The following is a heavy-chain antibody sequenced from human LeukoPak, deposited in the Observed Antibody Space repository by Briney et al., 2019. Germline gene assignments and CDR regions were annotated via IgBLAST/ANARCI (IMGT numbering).Heavy chain of an antibody. CDR1: GFTVSGNY. Sequence: GGSLRLSCAASGFTVSGNYMSWVRQAPGKGLEWVSVIYSGGPTYYADSVKGRFTISRDNSKNTVYLQMNSLRAEDTAVYYCARVRDGYNFFDNWGQGTLVTVSS. CDR3: ARVRDGYNFFDN. D-gene: IGHD5-24*01. V-gene: IGHV3-66*01. J-gene: IGHJ4*02. CDR2: IYSGGPT.